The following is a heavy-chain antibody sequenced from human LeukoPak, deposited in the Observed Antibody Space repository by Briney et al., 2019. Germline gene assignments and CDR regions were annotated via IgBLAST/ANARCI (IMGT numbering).Heavy chain of an antibody. V-gene: IGHV3-7*01. J-gene: IGHJ4*02. CDR1: GFTFSRYW. CDR3: ARERPNDY. Sequence: GGSLRLSCAASGFTFSRYWMSWVRQAPGKGLEWVANIKEDGSEKYYVDSVKGRFTISRDNAKNSQYLQMNSLRAEDTAVYYCARERPNDYWGQGTLVTVSS. CDR2: IKEDGSEK.